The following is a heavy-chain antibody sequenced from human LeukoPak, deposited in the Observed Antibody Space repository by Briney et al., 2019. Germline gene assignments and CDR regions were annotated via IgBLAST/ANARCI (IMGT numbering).Heavy chain of an antibody. CDR2: IIPIFGTA. D-gene: IGHD3-10*01. V-gene: IGHV1-69*05. Sequence: SVKVSCKASGGTFSSYTISWVRQAPGQGLEWMGRIIPIFGTANYAQKFQGRVTITTDESTSTAYMELRSLRSEDTAVYYCAREREEYYYGSGSYYKDLGYFDYWGQGTLVTVSS. CDR1: GGTFSSYT. CDR3: AREREEYYYGSGSYYKDLGYFDY. J-gene: IGHJ4*02.